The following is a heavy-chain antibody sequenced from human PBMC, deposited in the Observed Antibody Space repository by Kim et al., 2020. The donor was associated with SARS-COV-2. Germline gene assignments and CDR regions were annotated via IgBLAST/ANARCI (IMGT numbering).Heavy chain of an antibody. CDR2: INHSGST. J-gene: IGHJ4*02. D-gene: IGHD2-2*01. CDR3: ARGHALEGIVVVPAAAYYFDY. CDR1: GGSFSGYY. V-gene: IGHV4-34*01. Sequence: SETLSLTCAVYGGSFSGYYWSWIRQPPGKGLEWIGEINHSGSTNYNPSLKSRVTISVDTSKNQFSLKLSSVTAADTAVYYCARGHALEGIVVVPAAAYYFDYWGQGTLVTVSS.